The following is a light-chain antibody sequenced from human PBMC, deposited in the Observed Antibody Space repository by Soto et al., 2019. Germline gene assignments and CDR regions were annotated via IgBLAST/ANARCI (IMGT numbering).Light chain of an antibody. CDR2: GAS. V-gene: IGKV1-6*01. Sequence: AIQMTQSPSSLSASVGDRVTITCRASQGIGDELGWYQQKPGKAPKLLIYGASTLQSGVPSRFSGRGSGTDFTLTISSLQPEDFATYYCQQYNSYWTFGQGTKVEIK. CDR3: QQYNSYWT. J-gene: IGKJ1*01. CDR1: QGIGDE.